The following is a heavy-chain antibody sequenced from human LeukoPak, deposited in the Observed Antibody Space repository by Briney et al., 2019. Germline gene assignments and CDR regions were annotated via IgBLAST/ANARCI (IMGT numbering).Heavy chain of an antibody. D-gene: IGHD3-16*01. CDR3: ASSSLRGSDAFDI. Sequence: SQTLSLTCAISGDSVSNNNAAWNWIRQSPSRGLEWLGRTYYRSKWYTDYAVSVSSRITINPDASKDQFSLQLNSVTPEDTAVYYCASSSLRGSDAFDIWGQGTMVTVSS. CDR2: TYYRSKWYT. CDR1: GDSVSNNNAA. V-gene: IGHV6-1*01. J-gene: IGHJ3*02.